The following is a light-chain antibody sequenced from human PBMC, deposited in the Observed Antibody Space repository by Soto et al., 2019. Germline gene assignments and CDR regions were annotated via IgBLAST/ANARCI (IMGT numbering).Light chain of an antibody. CDR3: GTWDSSLSADV. V-gene: IGLV1-51*01. CDR1: SSNIGNNY. Sequence: QSVLTQPPSVSAAPGQTVTISCSGSSSNIGNNYVSWYQQLPGTAPKLLIYDKNKRPSGIPARCSGSTSGTSATLGITGLQPGDEADDYYGTWDSSLSADVFGTGTKLTVL. CDR2: DKN. J-gene: IGLJ1*01.